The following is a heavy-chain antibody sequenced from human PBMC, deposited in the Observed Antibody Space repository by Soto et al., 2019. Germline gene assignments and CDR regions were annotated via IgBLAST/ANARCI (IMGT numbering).Heavy chain of an antibody. J-gene: IGHJ3*02. Sequence: EGSLRLSCAASGFTFSSYAMSRVRQAPGKGLEWVSAISGSGGSTYYADSVKGRFTISRDNSKNTLYLQMNSLRAEDTAVYYCGKDQFYSSARDCDSWGRGTMFT. D-gene: IGHD6-25*01. V-gene: IGHV3-23*01. CDR3: GKDQFYSSARDCDS. CDR2: ISGSGGST. CDR1: GFTFSSYA.